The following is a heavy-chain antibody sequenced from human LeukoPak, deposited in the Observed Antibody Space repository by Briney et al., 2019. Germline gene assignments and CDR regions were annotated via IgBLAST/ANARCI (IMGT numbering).Heavy chain of an antibody. CDR3: ARAGSSGWSGAFDI. CDR2: IYYSGST. CDR1: GYSISSGYY. V-gene: IGHV4-38-2*02. D-gene: IGHD6-19*01. J-gene: IGHJ3*02. Sequence: SETLSLTCTVSGYSISSGYYWGWIRQPPGKGLEWIGSIYYSGSTYYNPSLKSRVTISVDTSKSQFSLKLSSVTAADTAVYYCARAGSSGWSGAFDIWGQGTMVTVSS.